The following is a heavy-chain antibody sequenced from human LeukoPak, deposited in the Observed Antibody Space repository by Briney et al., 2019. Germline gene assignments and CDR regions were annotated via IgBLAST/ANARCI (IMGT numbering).Heavy chain of an antibody. D-gene: IGHD4-17*01. CDR2: IIPIFGTA. Sequence: SVKVSCKASGGTFSSYAISWVRQAPGQGLEWMGGIIPIFGTANYAQKFQGRVTITADKSTSTAYMELSSLRSEDTAVYYCARDPSVKYYMDVWGKGTTVTVSS. J-gene: IGHJ6*03. CDR1: GGTFSSYA. CDR3: ARDPSVKYYMDV. V-gene: IGHV1-69*06.